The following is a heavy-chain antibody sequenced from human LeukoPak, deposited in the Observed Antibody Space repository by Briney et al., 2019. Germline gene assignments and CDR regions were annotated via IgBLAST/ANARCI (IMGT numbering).Heavy chain of an antibody. CDR3: AAVATTGYLGYFMYMDV. V-gene: IGHV3-48*01. J-gene: IGHJ6*03. Sequence: GGSLRLSCAASGFTFSSYSMNWVRQAPGKGLEWLSYISSSSGLIYESDAVKGRFTISRDNAKKSLYLQMSSLTAEDTGIYYCAAVATTGYLGYFMYMDVWGKGTTVTVSS. CDR1: GFTFSSYS. CDR2: ISSSSGLI. D-gene: IGHD3-9*01.